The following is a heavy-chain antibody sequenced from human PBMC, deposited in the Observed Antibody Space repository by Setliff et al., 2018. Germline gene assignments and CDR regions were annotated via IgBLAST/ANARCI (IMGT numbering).Heavy chain of an antibody. CDR1: GYTFTDYY. V-gene: IGHV1-69-2*01. Sequence: GASVKVSCKASGYTFTDYYMHWVLQAPGKGPEWIGRFNPEDGESIFAQKFRARITVTADTSTDTAFLELSSLRSEDTAVYYCATGKFCKSASCALDYWGQGTLVTVSS. D-gene: IGHD2-2*01. J-gene: IGHJ4*02. CDR2: FNPEDGES. CDR3: ATGKFCKSASCALDY.